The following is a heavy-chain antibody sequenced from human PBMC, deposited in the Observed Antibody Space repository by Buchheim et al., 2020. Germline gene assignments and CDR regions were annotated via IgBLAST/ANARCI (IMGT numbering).Heavy chain of an antibody. CDR2: IIPIFGTA. Sequence: QVQLVQSGAEVKKPGSSVKVSCKASGGTFSSYAISWVRQAPGQGLEWMGGIIPIFGTANYAQKFQGRVTITADESTSTAYMELSSLSSEDTAVYYCARDAFRGPLLTPYLSSGMDVWGQGTT. CDR3: ARDAFRGPLLTPYLSSGMDV. V-gene: IGHV1-69*01. J-gene: IGHJ6*02. D-gene: IGHD6-6*01. CDR1: GGTFSSYA.